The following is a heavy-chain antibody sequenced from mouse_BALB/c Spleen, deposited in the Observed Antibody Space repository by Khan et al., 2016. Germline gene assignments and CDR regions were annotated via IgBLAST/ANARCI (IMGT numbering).Heavy chain of an antibody. V-gene: IGHV4-1*02. Sequence: EVKLLESGGGLVQPGGSLKLSCAASGFDFSRYWMSWVRQAPGKGLEWIGEINPDSSTINYTPSLKDKFIISRDNAKNTLYLQMSKVRSEDTALYYCSRLYYYGSSYYWGHGTTLTVSS. CDR2: INPDSSTI. D-gene: IGHD1-1*01. CDR1: GFDFSRYW. CDR3: SRLYYYGSSYY. J-gene: IGHJ2*01.